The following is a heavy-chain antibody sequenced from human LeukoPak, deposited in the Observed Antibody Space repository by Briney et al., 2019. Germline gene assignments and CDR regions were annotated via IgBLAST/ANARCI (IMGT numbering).Heavy chain of an antibody. J-gene: IGHJ3*02. CDR3: ARGRPRDSSGYYYHAFDI. CDR1: GFTVSSNY. V-gene: IGHV3-66*01. D-gene: IGHD3-22*01. CDR2: IYSGGST. Sequence: GGSLRLSCAASGFTVSSNYMSWVRQAPGKGLEWVSVIYSGGSTYYADSVKGRFTISRDNSKNTLYLQMNSLRAEDTAVYYCARGRPRDSSGYYYHAFDIWGQGTMITVSS.